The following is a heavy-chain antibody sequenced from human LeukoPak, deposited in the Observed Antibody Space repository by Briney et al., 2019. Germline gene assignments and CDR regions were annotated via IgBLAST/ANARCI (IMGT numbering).Heavy chain of an antibody. CDR1: GGSISSSIYY. J-gene: IGHJ3*02. CDR2: IYYSGST. Sequence: PSETLSLTCTVSGGSISSSIYYWGWIRQPPGKGLEWIGSIYYSGSTYYNPSLKSRVTISVDTSKNQFSLKLSSVTAADTAVYYCARGPWSSGSAFDIWGQGTMVTVSS. CDR3: ARGPWSSGSAFDI. V-gene: IGHV4-39*07. D-gene: IGHD3-22*01.